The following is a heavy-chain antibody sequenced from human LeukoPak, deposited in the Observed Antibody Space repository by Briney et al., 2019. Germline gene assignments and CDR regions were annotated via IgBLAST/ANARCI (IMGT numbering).Heavy chain of an antibody. J-gene: IGHJ6*03. CDR2: ISWNSGSI. Sequence: PGGSLRLSCAASGFTFDDYAMHWVRQAPGKGLEWVSGISWNSGSIGYADSVKGRFTISRDNAKNSLYLQMNSLRADDMALYYCAKDTEYSSSLHMDVWGKGTTVTVSS. CDR3: AKDTEYSSSLHMDV. V-gene: IGHV3-9*03. D-gene: IGHD6-6*01. CDR1: GFTFDDYA.